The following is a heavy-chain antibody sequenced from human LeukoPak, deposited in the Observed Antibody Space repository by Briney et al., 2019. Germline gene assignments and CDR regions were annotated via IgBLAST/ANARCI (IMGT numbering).Heavy chain of an antibody. CDR2: IKQDSSAS. V-gene: IGHV3-7*01. CDR3: VGSLGY. J-gene: IGHJ4*02. Sequence: PGGSLGLSCEASGFTFSHYWMSWVRQVPGKGPEWVANIKQDSSASFYLDSMKGRVTISRDNAKNSLYLQMYSLRVEDTAVYYCVGSLGYWGQGTLVTVSS. CDR1: GFTFSHYW.